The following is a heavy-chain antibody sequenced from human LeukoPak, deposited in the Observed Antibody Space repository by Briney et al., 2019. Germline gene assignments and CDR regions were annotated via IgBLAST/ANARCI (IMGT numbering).Heavy chain of an antibody. Sequence: GGSLRLPCVASGFTFDGYAMHWVRQAPGKALEWVSLINADGGRTYYADSVNGRFTISRDYSKNSLYLQMNSLRSEDSAVYYCATWAFYHGMDVWGQGTTVIVSS. J-gene: IGHJ6*02. D-gene: IGHD2/OR15-2a*01. V-gene: IGHV3-43*02. CDR2: INADGGRT. CDR1: GFTFDGYA. CDR3: ATWAFYHGMDV.